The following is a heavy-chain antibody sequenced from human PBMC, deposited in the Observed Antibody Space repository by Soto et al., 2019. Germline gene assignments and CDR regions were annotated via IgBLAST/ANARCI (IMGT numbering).Heavy chain of an antibody. Sequence: EVQLLESGGGLVQPGGSLRLSCAASGFTFSSYAMSWVRQAPGKGLEWVSAISYSGGSTYYADSVKGRFTISSDNSKNTVYLQMNSLRAEDTAVYYCAKATQLDDILTNFDYWGQGTLVTVSS. CDR2: ISYSGGST. D-gene: IGHD3-9*01. CDR1: GFTFSSYA. V-gene: IGHV3-23*01. J-gene: IGHJ4*02. CDR3: AKATQLDDILTNFDY.